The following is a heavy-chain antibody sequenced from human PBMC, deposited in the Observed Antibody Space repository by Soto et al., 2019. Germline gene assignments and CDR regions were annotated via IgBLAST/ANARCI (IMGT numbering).Heavy chain of an antibody. V-gene: IGHV3-23*01. CDR1: GFTFSSYA. D-gene: IGHD3-10*01. CDR2: ISGSGGST. J-gene: IGHJ6*02. Sequence: HLGGSLRLSCAASGFTFSSYAMNWVRQAPGKGLEWVSVISGSGGSTYYADSVKGRFTISRDNSKNTLYLQMNSLRAEDTAVYYCAKDLDGSGSYYSGKNYYYYGMDVWGQGTTVTVSS. CDR3: AKDLDGSGSYYSGKNYYYYGMDV.